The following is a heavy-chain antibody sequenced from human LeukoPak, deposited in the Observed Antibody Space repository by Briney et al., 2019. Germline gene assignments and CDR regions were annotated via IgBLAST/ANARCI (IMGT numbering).Heavy chain of an antibody. Sequence: PSETLSLTCTVSGGSVSSGSYYWSWIRQPPGKGLEWIGYIYYSGSTNYNPSLKSRVTISVDTSKNQFSPKLSSVTAADTAVYYCARGACTNGVCYRYYYYYYGMDVWGQGTTVTVSS. V-gene: IGHV4-61*01. CDR1: GGSVSSGSYY. D-gene: IGHD2-8*01. CDR2: IYYSGST. CDR3: ARGACTNGVCYRYYYYYYGMDV. J-gene: IGHJ6*02.